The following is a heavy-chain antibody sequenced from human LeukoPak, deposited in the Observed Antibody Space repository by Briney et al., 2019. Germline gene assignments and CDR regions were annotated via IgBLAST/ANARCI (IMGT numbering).Heavy chain of an antibody. V-gene: IGHV3-21*01. D-gene: IGHD4-17*01. Sequence: GGSLRLSCAASGFTFSSYSMNWVRQAPGKGLEWVSSISSSSSYIYYAGSVKGRFTISRDNAKNSLYLQMNSLRAEDTAAYNCARDPTVTTSFDYWGQGTLVTVSS. J-gene: IGHJ4*02. CDR1: GFTFSSYS. CDR3: ARDPTVTTSFDY. CDR2: ISSSSSYI.